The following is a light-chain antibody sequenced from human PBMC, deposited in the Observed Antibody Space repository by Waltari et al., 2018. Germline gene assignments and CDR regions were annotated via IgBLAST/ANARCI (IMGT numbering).Light chain of an antibody. J-gene: IGLJ2*01. CDR2: DVS. V-gene: IGLV2-14*01. CDR3: SSYTTTTALV. Sequence: QSALTQPASVSGSPGQSITISCTGTRSDVGGYNYVSWYQQYSGKAPKLMIYDVSNRPAGVSNRFSGSKSGNTASLIISGLQAEDEADYYCSSYTTTTALVFGGGTKLTVL. CDR1: RSDVGGYNY.